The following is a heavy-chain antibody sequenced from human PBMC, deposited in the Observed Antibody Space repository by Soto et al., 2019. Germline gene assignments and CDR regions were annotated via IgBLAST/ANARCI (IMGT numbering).Heavy chain of an antibody. CDR3: AREFCTNGVCAFDY. Sequence: PSGTLPLTCTDSGGSISSGGYYWSWIRQHPGKGLEWIGYIYYSGSTYYNPSLKSRLTISIDTSKNQFSLRLSSVTAADTAVYYCAREFCTNGVCAFDYWGQGTLVTVYS. V-gene: IGHV4-31*03. CDR2: IYYSGST. D-gene: IGHD2-8*01. CDR1: GGSISSGGYY. J-gene: IGHJ4*02.